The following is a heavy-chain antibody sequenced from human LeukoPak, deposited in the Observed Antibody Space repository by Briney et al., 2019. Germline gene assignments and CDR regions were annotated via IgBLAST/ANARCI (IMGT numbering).Heavy chain of an antibody. CDR3: ARDDDADWNIDY. D-gene: IGHD1/OR15-1a*01. J-gene: IGHJ4*02. CDR1: GGTFSSYA. Sequence: SVKVSCKASGGTFSSYAISWVRQTPGQGLEWMGRIIPILGIANYAQKFQGRVTITADKSTSTAYMELSSLRSEDTAVYYCARDDDADWNIDYWGQGTLVTVSS. V-gene: IGHV1-69*04. CDR2: IIPILGIA.